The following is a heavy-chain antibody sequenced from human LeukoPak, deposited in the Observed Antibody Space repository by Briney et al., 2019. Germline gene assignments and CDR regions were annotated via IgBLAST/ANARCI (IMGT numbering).Heavy chain of an antibody. D-gene: IGHD3-3*01. CDR1: GGSISSYY. J-gene: IGHJ3*02. Sequence: SETLSLTCTVSGGSISSYYWSWIRQPPGKGLEWIGYIYYSRSTNYNPSLKSRVTISVDTSKNQFSLKLSSVTAADTAVYYCARQRGRLYYDFWSGSNDAFDIWGQGTMVTVSS. V-gene: IGHV4-59*01. CDR2: IYYSRST. CDR3: ARQRGRLYYDFWSGSNDAFDI.